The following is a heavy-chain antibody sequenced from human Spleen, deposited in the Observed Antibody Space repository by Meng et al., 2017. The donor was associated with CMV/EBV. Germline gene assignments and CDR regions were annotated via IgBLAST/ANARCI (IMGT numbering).Heavy chain of an antibody. J-gene: IGHJ4*02. Sequence: GGSLRLSCAASGFTFSDYYMTWIRQAPGKGLEWVSYISGSGTTVYYADSVKGRFTISRDNAKNSLYLQMNSLRAEDTAAYYCAGIVDTIDDGYWGQRTLVTVSS. CDR1: GFTFSDYY. CDR2: ISGSGTTV. CDR3: AGIVDTIDDGY. D-gene: IGHD5-12*01. V-gene: IGHV3-11*04.